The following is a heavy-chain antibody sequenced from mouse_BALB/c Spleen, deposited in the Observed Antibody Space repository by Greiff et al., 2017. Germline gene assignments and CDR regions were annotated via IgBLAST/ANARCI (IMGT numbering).Heavy chain of an antibody. CDR1: GYAFTNYL. V-gene: IGHV1-54*01. J-gene: IGHJ3*01. CDR3: ARKGYYGSSYAWFAY. Sequence: VKLQESGAELVRPGTSVKVSCKASGYAFTNYLIEWVKQRPGQGLEWIGVINPGSGGTNYNEKFKGKATLTADKSSSTAYMQLSSLTSDDSAVYFCARKGYYGSSYAWFAYWGQGTLVTVSA. D-gene: IGHD1-1*01. CDR2: INPGSGGT.